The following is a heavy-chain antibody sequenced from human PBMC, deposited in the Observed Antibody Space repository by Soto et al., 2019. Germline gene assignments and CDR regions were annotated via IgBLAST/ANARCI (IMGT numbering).Heavy chain of an antibody. CDR2: ISAYNGNT. V-gene: IGHV1-18*01. CDR3: AREFLGDTYYYDSSGVYGMDV. Sequence: GASVKVSCKASGYTFTSYGISWVRQAPGQGLEWMGWISAYNGNTNYAQKLQGRVTMTTDTSTSTAYMELRSLRSDDTAVYCCAREFLGDTYYYDSSGVYGMDVWGQGTTVTVSS. D-gene: IGHD3-22*01. CDR1: GYTFTSYG. J-gene: IGHJ6*02.